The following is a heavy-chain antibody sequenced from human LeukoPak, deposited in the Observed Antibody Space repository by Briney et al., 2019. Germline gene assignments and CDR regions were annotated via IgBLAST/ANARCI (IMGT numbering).Heavy chain of an antibody. J-gene: IGHJ4*02. CDR2: IYSGGRT. D-gene: IGHD6-13*01. V-gene: IGHV3-53*01. CDR3: ARGYSSRTDY. CDR1: GFIVSGNY. Sequence: GRSLRLSCAASGFIVSGNYMSWVRQAPGKGLEWVSVIYSGGRTYYADSVKGRFTISRDNSRNTLYLQMNSLRAEDTAVYYCARGYSSRTDYWGQGTLVTVSS.